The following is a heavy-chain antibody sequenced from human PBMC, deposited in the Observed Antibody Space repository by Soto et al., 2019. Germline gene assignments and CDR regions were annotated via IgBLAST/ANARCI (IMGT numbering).Heavy chain of an antibody. Sequence: SETLSLTCAVYGGSFSGYYWSWIRQPPGKGLEWIGEINHSGSTNYNPSLKSRVTISVDTSKNQFSLKLSSVTAADTAVYYCARGRHLWRLERRGGNSNWFDPWGQGTRVTVSS. CDR2: INHSGST. J-gene: IGHJ5*02. CDR1: GGSFSGYY. CDR3: ARGRHLWRLERRGGNSNWFDP. V-gene: IGHV4-34*01. D-gene: IGHD1-1*01.